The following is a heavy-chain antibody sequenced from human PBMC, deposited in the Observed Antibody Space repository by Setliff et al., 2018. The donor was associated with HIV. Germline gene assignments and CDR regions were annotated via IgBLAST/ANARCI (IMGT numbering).Heavy chain of an antibody. CDR1: GGSISSGSYY. CDR3: ARFPLLHKNAFDI. J-gene: IGHJ3*02. D-gene: IGHD2-15*01. Sequence: SETLSLTCTVSGGSISSGSYYWSWIRQPAGKGLEWIGRIYTSGSTNYNPSLKSRVTISVDTSRNQFPLNLSSVTAADTAVYYCARFPLLHKNAFDIWGQGTMVTVSS. V-gene: IGHV4-61*02. CDR2: IYTSGST.